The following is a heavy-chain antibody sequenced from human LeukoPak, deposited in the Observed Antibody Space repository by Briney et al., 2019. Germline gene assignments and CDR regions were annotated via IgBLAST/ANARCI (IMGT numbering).Heavy chain of an antibody. D-gene: IGHD1-26*01. J-gene: IGHJ4*02. CDR1: GFTFDDYA. CDR3: ARDGRPLDY. Sequence: PGRSLRLSCAASGFTFDDYAMHWVRQAPGKGLEWVSGISWNSGSIGYADSVKGRFTISRDNAKNSLYLYMNSLRADDTAVYYCARDGRPLDYWGQGILVTVSS. CDR2: ISWNSGSI. V-gene: IGHV3-9*01.